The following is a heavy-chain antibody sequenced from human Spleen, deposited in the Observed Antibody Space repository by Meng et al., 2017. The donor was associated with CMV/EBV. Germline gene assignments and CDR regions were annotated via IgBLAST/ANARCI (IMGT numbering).Heavy chain of an antibody. V-gene: IGHV1-8*03. D-gene: IGHD1-1*01. CDR1: GYTLISHD. Sequence: ASVKVSCKGSGYTLISHDINWVRQATGQGLEWWGWMNPNRGNSGSAQRFQGRVTITTDESTSTVYMELSSLRSEDTAVYYCATTTILITPYKYHAMDVCGQGTTVTVSS. J-gene: IGHJ6*02. CDR3: ATTTILITPYKYHAMDV. CDR2: MNPNRGNS.